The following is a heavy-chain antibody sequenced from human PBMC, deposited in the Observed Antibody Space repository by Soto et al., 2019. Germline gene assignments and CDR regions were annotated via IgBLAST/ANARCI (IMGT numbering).Heavy chain of an antibody. D-gene: IGHD1-1*01. V-gene: IGHV3-23*01. CDR1: GLTFSSFA. CDR3: AKFLILATGAFDI. J-gene: IGHJ3*02. Sequence: GGSLRLSCAASGLTFSSFAMSWVRQAPKKGLEWVSAISGSGGSTYYAEYVKGRFTISRDNSMNTLYLQMNSLRPEDTAVYYCAKFLILATGAFDIWGQETMDSVSS. CDR2: ISGSGGST.